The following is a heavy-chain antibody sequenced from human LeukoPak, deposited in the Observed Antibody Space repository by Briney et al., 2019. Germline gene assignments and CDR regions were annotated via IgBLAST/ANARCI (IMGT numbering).Heavy chain of an antibody. V-gene: IGHV4-59*01. D-gene: IGHD6-13*01. CDR3: ARDPGSSSWVPRYYYMDV. CDR1: GGSISGYY. J-gene: IGHJ6*03. Sequence: TSSETLSLTCTVSGGSISGYYWSWIRQPPGKGLEWIGYIYYSGSTNYNPSLKSRVTISVDTSKNQFSLKLSSVTAADTAVYYCARDPGSSSWVPRYYYMDVWGKGTTVTVSS. CDR2: IYYSGST.